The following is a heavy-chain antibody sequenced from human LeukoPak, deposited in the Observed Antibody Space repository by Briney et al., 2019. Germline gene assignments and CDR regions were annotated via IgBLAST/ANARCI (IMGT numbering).Heavy chain of an antibody. Sequence: PAETLSLTCTVSDGSITKDFWSWVRQPPGKGLEWIGYIYHSGTTNYNPSLKRRVTLSVDTSRNQFSLKLNSVTAADTAVYYCARRSSIYDFWSGTNWFDPWGQGTLVPVS. CDR2: IYHSGTT. CDR1: DGSITKDF. J-gene: IGHJ5*02. D-gene: IGHD3-3*01. V-gene: IGHV4-59*08. CDR3: ARRSSIYDFWSGTNWFDP.